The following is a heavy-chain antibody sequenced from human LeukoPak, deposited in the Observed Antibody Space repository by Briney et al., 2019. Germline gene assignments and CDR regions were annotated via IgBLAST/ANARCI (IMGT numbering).Heavy chain of an antibody. D-gene: IGHD6-19*01. V-gene: IGHV3-30-3*01. J-gene: IGHJ6*02. CDR3: ARDRVAGVGAYVHYCIDV. CDR1: GFTFSSYS. CDR2: ISYGGSNK. Sequence: WRSLRLSCAVSGFTFSSYSMHWVRQAPGKGLEWVAVISYGGSNKYYAYSVNGRFTIFKDNSKKTLYMQMNSLTAEDAAVYYCARDRVAGVGAYVHYCIDVWGQGTTVTVSS.